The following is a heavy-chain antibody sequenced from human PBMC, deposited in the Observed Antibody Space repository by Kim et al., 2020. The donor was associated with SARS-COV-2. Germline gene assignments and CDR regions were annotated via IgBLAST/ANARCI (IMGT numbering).Heavy chain of an antibody. J-gene: IGHJ4*02. V-gene: IGHV3-53*01. CDR3: ARAFGSGWYSFGFDY. D-gene: IGHD6-19*01. Sequence: GGSLRLSCAASGFTVSSNYMSWVRQAPGKGLEWVSVIYSGGSTYYADSVKGRFTISRDNSKNTLYLQMNSLRAEDTAVYYCARAFGSGWYSFGFDYWGQGTLVTVSS. CDR2: IYSGGST. CDR1: GFTVSSNY.